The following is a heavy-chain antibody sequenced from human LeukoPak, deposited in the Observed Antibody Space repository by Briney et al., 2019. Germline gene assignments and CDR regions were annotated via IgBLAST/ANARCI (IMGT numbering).Heavy chain of an antibody. CDR2: ICPRSTYI. V-gene: IGHV3-21*01. Sequence: PGGSLRLSCAAFGFTFSTYTMNWVRQAPGKGLEWVSSICPRSTYIYYGDPVKGRFTISRDNAENSLSLQMDSLRAEDTAVYYCVRVSGRLERQSDLDYWGQGTLVTVSS. J-gene: IGHJ4*02. CDR3: VRVSGRLERQSDLDY. CDR1: GFTFSTYT. D-gene: IGHD1-1*01.